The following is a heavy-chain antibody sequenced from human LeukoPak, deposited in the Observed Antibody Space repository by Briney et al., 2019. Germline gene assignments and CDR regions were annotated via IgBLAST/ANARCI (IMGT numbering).Heavy chain of an antibody. CDR3: ASNRYDYVWGSYHPWYFDY. CDR2: INPNSGGT. CDR1: GYTFTGYY. Sequence: ASVKVSCKASGYTFTGYYMHWVRQAPGQGLEWMGWINPNSGGTNYAQKFQGRVTMTRDTSISTAYMELSRLRSDDTAVYYCASNRYDYVWGSYHPWYFDYWGQGTLVTVSS. D-gene: IGHD3-16*02. V-gene: IGHV1-2*02. J-gene: IGHJ4*02.